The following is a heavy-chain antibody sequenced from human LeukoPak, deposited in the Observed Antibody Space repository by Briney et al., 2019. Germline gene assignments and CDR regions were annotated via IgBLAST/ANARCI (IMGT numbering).Heavy chain of an antibody. Sequence: ASVKVSCKASGYTFTGYYMHWVRQAPGQGLEWMGWINPKTGGSNYAQKFQGRVTMTRDTSISTAYMELSRLKSDDTAVYYCARASILIVGPINSNLCFDPWGQGTLVTVSS. J-gene: IGHJ5*02. CDR1: GYTFTGYY. CDR3: ARASILIVGPINSNLCFDP. CDR2: INPKTGGS. D-gene: IGHD1-26*01. V-gene: IGHV1-2*02.